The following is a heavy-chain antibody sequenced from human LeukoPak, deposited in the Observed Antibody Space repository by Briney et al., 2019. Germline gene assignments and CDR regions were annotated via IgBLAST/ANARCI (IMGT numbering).Heavy chain of an antibody. Sequence: ASVKASCKASGGTFSSYAISWVRQAPGQGLEWMGGIIPIFGTANYAQKFQGRVTITADESTSTAYMELSSLRSEDTAVYYCAIPSIYSGSYFGTTPPDNDYWGQGTLVTVSS. CDR1: GGTFSSYA. V-gene: IGHV1-69*13. CDR2: IIPIFGTA. D-gene: IGHD1-26*01. J-gene: IGHJ4*02. CDR3: AIPSIYSGSYFGTTPPDNDY.